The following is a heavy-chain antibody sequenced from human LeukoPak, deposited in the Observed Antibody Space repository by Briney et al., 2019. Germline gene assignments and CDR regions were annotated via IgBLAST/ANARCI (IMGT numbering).Heavy chain of an antibody. CDR2: INHSGST. J-gene: IGHJ4*02. V-gene: IGHV4-34*01. Sequence: PSETLSLTCAVYGGSFSGYYRSWIRQPPGKGLEWIGEINHSGSTNYNPSLKSRVTISVDTSKNQFSLKLSSVTAADTAVYYCARLYSRMGMVDYWGQGTLVTVSS. CDR1: GGSFSGYY. CDR3: ARLYSRMGMVDY. D-gene: IGHD1-26*01.